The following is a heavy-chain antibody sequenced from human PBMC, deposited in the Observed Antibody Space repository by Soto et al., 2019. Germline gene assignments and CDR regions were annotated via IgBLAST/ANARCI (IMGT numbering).Heavy chain of an antibody. Sequence: PSQTLSLTCAISGDSVSSNRVVWNWIRQSPSRGLEWLGRTYFRSKWYNDYVVSVKSRITINPDTSKNQFSLQLNSVTPEGTAVYYCARARDSLFDYWGQGTLVTVSS. CDR3: ARARDSLFDY. D-gene: IGHD2-21*02. CDR2: TYFRSKWYN. CDR1: GDSVSSNRVV. V-gene: IGHV6-1*01. J-gene: IGHJ4*02.